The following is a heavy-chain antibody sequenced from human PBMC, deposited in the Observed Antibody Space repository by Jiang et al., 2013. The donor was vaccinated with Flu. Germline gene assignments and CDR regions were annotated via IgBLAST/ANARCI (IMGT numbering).Heavy chain of an antibody. V-gene: IGHV1-18*01. CDR3: ARVSGGAPVYYFDY. J-gene: IGHJ4*02. Sequence: EVKKPGAVSEGLLQGFWLHVHQPWYQLGATGPGQGLEWMGWISVYNGNTNYAQKLQGRVTMTTDTSTSTAYMELRGLRSDDTAVYYCARVSGGAPVYYFDYWGQGALVTVSS. D-gene: IGHD2-8*02. CDR2: ISVYNGNT. CDR1: LHVHQPW.